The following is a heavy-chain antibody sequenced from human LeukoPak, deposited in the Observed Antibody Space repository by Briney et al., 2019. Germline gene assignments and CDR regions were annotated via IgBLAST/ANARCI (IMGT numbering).Heavy chain of an antibody. D-gene: IGHD3-22*01. CDR2: IRSKSNSYAT. V-gene: IGHV3-73*01. CDR1: GFTFSVSA. Sequence: GGSLTLSCAASGFTFSVSAMLWIRQASAKGLEGVVRIRSKSNSYATAYAASLKGRFTIARDDSKKTAYLQMNSLKTEDTAVYYCTGTDYYDSSGLFTSDYWGQGTLVTVSS. J-gene: IGHJ4*02. CDR3: TGTDYYDSSGLFTSDY.